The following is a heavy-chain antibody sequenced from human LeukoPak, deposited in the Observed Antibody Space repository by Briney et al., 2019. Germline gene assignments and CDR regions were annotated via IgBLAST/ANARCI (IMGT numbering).Heavy chain of an antibody. CDR3: ARAYSSSSRDAFDI. Sequence: SETLSLTCTVSGGSISSYYWSWIRQPAGKGLEWIGRIYTSGSTNYNPSLKSRVTMSVDTSKNQFSLKLSSVTAADTAVYYCARAYSSSSRDAFDIWGQGTMVTVSS. CDR1: GGSISSYY. J-gene: IGHJ3*02. CDR2: IYTSGST. D-gene: IGHD6-6*01. V-gene: IGHV4-4*07.